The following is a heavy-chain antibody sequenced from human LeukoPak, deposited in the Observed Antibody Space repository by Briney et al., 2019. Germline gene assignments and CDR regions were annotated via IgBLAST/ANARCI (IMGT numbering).Heavy chain of an antibody. CDR2: ISSSSSYT. J-gene: IGHJ4*02. V-gene: IGHV3-11*05. CDR1: GFTFSGYY. Sequence: GGSLRLSCAASGFTFSGYYMSWIRQAPGKGLEWISYISSSSSYTNYADSVKGRFTISRDNAKNSLYLQMNSLRSEDTAVYYCARDRRVSGFDYWGQGSLVTVSS. CDR3: ARDRRVSGFDY.